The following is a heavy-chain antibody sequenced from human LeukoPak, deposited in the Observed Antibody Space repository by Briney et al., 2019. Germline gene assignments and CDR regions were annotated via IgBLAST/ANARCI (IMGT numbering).Heavy chain of an antibody. D-gene: IGHD3-10*01. CDR3: AKGRVWFGELLSLPYFDY. Sequence: GGSLRLSCAASGFTFSSYAMRWVRQAPGKGREGVSAISGSGGITYYADSVKGRFTISRDNSKNTLYLQMNSLRAEDTAVYYCAKGRVWFGELLSLPYFDYWGQGTLVTVSS. J-gene: IGHJ4*02. CDR2: ISGSGGIT. V-gene: IGHV3-23*01. CDR1: GFTFSSYA.